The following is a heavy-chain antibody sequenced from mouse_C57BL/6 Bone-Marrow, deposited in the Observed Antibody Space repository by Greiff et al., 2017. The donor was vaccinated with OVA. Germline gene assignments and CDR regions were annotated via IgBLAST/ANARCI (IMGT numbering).Heavy chain of an antibody. D-gene: IGHD1-1*01. Sequence: EVKLMESGGGLVQPGGSLKLSCAASGFTFSDYYMYWVRQTPEKRLEWVAYISNGGGSTYYPDTVQGRFTISRDNAKNTLYLQMSRLKSEDTAMYYCARPGGSSTWFAYWGQGTLVTVSA. V-gene: IGHV5-12*01. CDR2: ISNGGGST. CDR3: ARPGGSSTWFAY. J-gene: IGHJ3*01. CDR1: GFTFSDYY.